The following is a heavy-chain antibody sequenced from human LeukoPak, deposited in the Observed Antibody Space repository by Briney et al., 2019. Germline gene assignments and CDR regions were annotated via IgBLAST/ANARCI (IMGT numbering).Heavy chain of an antibody. CDR3: ARGRYYYGSGSPTDFEY. J-gene: IGHJ4*02. CDR1: GFSFNYYA. V-gene: IGHV3-30-3*01. Sequence: PGGSLRLSCAASGFSFNYYAMHWVRQAPGKGVKWGAVIAYDGNNKFYADSVKGRFTISRDNSKNTLYLQMNDLRVEDTAVYYAARGRYYYGSGSPTDFEYWGQGTLVTVSS. D-gene: IGHD3-10*01. CDR2: IAYDGNNK.